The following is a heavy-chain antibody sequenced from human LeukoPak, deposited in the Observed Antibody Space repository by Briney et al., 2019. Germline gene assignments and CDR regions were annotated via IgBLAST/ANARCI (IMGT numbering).Heavy chain of an antibody. V-gene: IGHV3-30*18. J-gene: IGHJ4*02. Sequence: PGRSLRLSCAASGFTFSSYGMHWVRQAPGKGLEWVAVISYDGSNKYYADSVKGRFTISRDNSKNTLYLQMNSLRAEDTAVYYCAKAVIIALPFDYWGQGTLVTVSS. D-gene: IGHD3-16*02. CDR2: ISYDGSNK. CDR1: GFTFSSYG. CDR3: AKAVIIALPFDY.